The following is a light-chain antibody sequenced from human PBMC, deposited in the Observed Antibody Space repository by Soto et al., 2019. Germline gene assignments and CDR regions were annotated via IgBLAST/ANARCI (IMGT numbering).Light chain of an antibody. J-gene: IGLJ1*01. V-gene: IGLV2-14*01. Sequence: QSVLTQPASVSGSPGQSIAIPCTGTRSDVGGYNYVSWYQQHPGKAPKLMISEVTNRPSGVSDPFSGSKSGNTASLTISGLQAEDEADYYCSSFTSRFTFVFGTGTKVTVL. CDR3: SSFTSRFTFV. CDR1: RSDVGGYNY. CDR2: EVT.